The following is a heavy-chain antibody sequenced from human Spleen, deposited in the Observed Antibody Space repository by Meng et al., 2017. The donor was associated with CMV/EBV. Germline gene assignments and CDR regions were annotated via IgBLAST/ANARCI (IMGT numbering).Heavy chain of an antibody. CDR3: ARSEWDLDY. CDR2: INSDGSST. CDR1: GFTFSSYA. Sequence: GGSLRLSCAASGFTFSSYAMHWVRQAPGKGLVWVSRINSDGSSTNYADSVKGRFTISRDNVKNMLYLQMNSLGADDTAVYYCARSEWDLDYWGQGTLVTVSS. V-gene: IGHV3-74*01. D-gene: IGHD1-26*01. J-gene: IGHJ4*02.